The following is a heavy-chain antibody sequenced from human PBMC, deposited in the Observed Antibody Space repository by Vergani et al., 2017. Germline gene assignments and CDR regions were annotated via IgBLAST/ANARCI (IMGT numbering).Heavy chain of an antibody. CDR1: GGTFSSYA. V-gene: IGHV1-69*01. Sequence: QVQLVQSGAEVKKPGSSVKVSCKASGGTFSSYAISWVRQAPGQGLEWMGGIIPIFGTANYAQKFQGIVTITADESTSTAYMELSSLRSEDTAVYYCARDPLPVVVHYYYYGMDVWGQGTTVTVSS. D-gene: IGHD2-21*01. J-gene: IGHJ6*02. CDR2: IIPIFGTA. CDR3: ARDPLPVVVHYYYYGMDV.